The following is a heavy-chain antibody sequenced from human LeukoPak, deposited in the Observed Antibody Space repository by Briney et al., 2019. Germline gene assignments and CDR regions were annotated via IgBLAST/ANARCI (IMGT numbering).Heavy chain of an antibody. CDR3: ARLSGCNDY. CDR2: IYPGDCDT. Sequence: GESLEISWKGSGYSFTSYWIGWVRQMPGKGLEGMGIIYPGDCDTRYRTPLQGQVPLSADKSISTAHLQWSRRRASDTAMYSCARLSGCNDYRVQGTLVTVSS. D-gene: IGHD6-25*01. V-gene: IGHV5-51*01. CDR1: GYSFTSYW. J-gene: IGHJ4*02.